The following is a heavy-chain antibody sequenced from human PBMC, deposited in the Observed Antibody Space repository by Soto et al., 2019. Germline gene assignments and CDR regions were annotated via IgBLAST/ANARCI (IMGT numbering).Heavy chain of an antibody. CDR3: ARDPAP. Sequence: QVQLQESGPGLVKPTETLSLTGTVSGGSITRGRYYWSWIRQHPGKGLEGIGYIYNSWTTYYNPSLKSRVTISVDTSKNQFSPKLTSVTAADTAVYYCARDPAPWGQGTLVTVSS. J-gene: IGHJ5*02. CDR1: GGSITRGRYY. CDR2: IYNSWTT. V-gene: IGHV4-31*03.